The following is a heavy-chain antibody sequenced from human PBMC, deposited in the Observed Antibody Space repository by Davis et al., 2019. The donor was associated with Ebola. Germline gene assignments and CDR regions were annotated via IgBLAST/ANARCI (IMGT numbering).Heavy chain of an antibody. Sequence: MPSETLSLTCTVSGGSISSYYWSWIRQPPGKGLEWIGEINHSGSTNYNPSLKSRVTISVDTSKNQFSLKLSSVTAADTAVYYCARGTTYTRVAGYWGQGTLVTVSS. V-gene: IGHV4-34*01. CDR1: GGSISSYY. CDR3: ARGTTYTRVAGY. CDR2: INHSGST. J-gene: IGHJ4*02. D-gene: IGHD1-14*01.